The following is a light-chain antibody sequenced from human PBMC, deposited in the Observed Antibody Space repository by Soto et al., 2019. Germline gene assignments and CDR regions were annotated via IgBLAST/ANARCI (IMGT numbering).Light chain of an antibody. CDR1: SSDVGGYKY. CDR3: SSYTSINKV. CDR2: EIS. Sequence: QSVLTQPASVSGSPGQSNTISCTGVSSDVGGYKYVSWYQKHPGKAPKVMNYEISKRPSGVSDRFSGSKTGKTASLTISGLQAEDEADYYCSSYTSINKVFGGGTKLTVL. V-gene: IGLV2-14*01. J-gene: IGLJ2*01.